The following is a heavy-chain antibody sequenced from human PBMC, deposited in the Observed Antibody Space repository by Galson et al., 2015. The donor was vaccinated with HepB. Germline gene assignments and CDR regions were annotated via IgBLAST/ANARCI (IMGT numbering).Heavy chain of an antibody. J-gene: IGHJ3*01. CDR1: EYSFSDFD. CDR2: MDPKRGDT. V-gene: IGHV1-8*02. Sequence: SVKVSCKASEYSFSDFDLNWVRQAPGQGPEWMGWMDPKRGDTRSAEKFQDRVTMTRDTSRGIAYMELRSLTSEDTAVYYCARTSNQVMGVVITHDASDVWGQGTLITVSS. D-gene: IGHD3-22*01. CDR3: ARTSNQVMGVVITHDASDV.